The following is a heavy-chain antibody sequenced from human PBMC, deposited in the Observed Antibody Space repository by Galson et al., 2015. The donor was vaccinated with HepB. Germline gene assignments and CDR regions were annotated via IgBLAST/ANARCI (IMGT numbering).Heavy chain of an antibody. CDR3: AMVLIAARPAQTTHRFGFDP. CDR1: GGTFSSYA. D-gene: IGHD6-6*01. V-gene: IGHV1-69*06. J-gene: IGHJ5*02. Sequence: SVKVSCKASGGTFSSYAISWVRQAPGQGLEWMGGIIPIFGTANYAQKFQGRVTITADKSTSTAYMELSSLRSEDTAVYYCAMVLIAARPAQTTHRFGFDPWGQGTLVTVSS. CDR2: IIPIFGTA.